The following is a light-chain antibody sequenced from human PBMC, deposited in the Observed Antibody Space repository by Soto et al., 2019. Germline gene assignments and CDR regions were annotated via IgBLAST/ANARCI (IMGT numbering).Light chain of an antibody. CDR1: QSVSNNY. Sequence: EIVLTQSPGTLSLSPGERATLSCRASQSVSNNYLAWYQQKPGQAPRLLIYGASNRATGIPDRFSGSGSGTDFTLTISSLEPEDFAVYYCQQRYGWPLTFGGGTKVDIK. V-gene: IGKV3D-20*02. CDR3: QQRYGWPLT. CDR2: GAS. J-gene: IGKJ4*01.